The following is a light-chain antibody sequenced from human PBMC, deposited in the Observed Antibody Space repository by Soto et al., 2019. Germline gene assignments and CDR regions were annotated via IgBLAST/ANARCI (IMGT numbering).Light chain of an antibody. CDR3: QQYCSARYT. Sequence: EIVLTQSPGTLSLSPGERATLSCRASQSVSSSYLAWYQQKPGQAPRRLIYGASSRATGIPDRFSGSGSGTDFTRTISRLELNEFAMYYSQQYCSARYTFGQGTKLDIK. V-gene: IGKV3-20*01. CDR2: GAS. J-gene: IGKJ2*01. CDR1: QSVSSSY.